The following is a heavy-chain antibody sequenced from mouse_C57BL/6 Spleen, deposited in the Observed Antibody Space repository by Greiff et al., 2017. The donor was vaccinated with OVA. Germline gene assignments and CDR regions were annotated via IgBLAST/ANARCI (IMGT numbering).Heavy chain of an antibody. CDR2: INPNNGGT. V-gene: IGHV1-18*01. CDR1: GYTFTDYN. J-gene: IGHJ2*01. CDR3: ARRSITTVVEGYYFDY. D-gene: IGHD1-1*01. Sequence: EVQLQQSGPELVKPGASVKIPCKASGYTFTDYNMDWVKQSHGKSLEWIGDINPNNGGTIYNQKFKGKATLTVDKSSSTAYMELRSLTSEDTAVYYCARRSITTVVEGYYFDYWGQGTTLTVAS.